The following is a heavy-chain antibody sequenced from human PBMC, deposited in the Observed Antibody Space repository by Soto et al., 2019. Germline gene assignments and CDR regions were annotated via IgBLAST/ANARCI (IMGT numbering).Heavy chain of an antibody. J-gene: IGHJ5*02. CDR2: IYHSGST. D-gene: IGHD2-2*02. CDR3: ARTIVLVPAAISNWFDP. CDR1: GGSISSSNW. Sequence: QVQLQESGPGLVKPSGTLSLTCAVSGGSISSSNWWSWVRQPPGKGLEWIGEIYHSGSTNYNPSLKSRVTISVDKSKNQFALTLSSVTAADTAVYYCARTIVLVPAAISNWFDPWGQGTLVTVSS. V-gene: IGHV4-4*02.